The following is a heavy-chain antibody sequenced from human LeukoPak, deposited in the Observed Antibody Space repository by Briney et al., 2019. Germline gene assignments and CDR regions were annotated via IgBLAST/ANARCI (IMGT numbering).Heavy chain of an antibody. CDR3: ARRAFYYYDNSGPYDSFDL. Sequence: SETLSLTCTVSGGSISNYYWSWIRQPPGKGLEWIGYIYYSGSTNYNPSLKSRVTMSVDTSKNHFSLNLRSVAAADTAVYYCARRAFYYYDNSGPYDSFDLWGQGTMVTVSS. D-gene: IGHD3-22*01. V-gene: IGHV4-59*01. J-gene: IGHJ3*01. CDR1: GGSISNYY. CDR2: IYYSGST.